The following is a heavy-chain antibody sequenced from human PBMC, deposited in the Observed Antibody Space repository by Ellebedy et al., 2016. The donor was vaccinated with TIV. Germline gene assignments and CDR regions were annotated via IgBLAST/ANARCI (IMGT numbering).Heavy chain of an antibody. CDR1: GFTFDDYG. D-gene: IGHD3-10*01. V-gene: IGHV3-20*03. Sequence: GGSLRLSXAASGFTFDDYGMSWVRQAPGKGLEWVSGINWNGGSTGYADSVKGRFSISRDNAKNSLYLQMNSLRAEDTAVYYCARAMVRGVISTEGLEPNDAFDIWGQGTMVTVSS. J-gene: IGHJ3*02. CDR2: INWNGGST. CDR3: ARAMVRGVISTEGLEPNDAFDI.